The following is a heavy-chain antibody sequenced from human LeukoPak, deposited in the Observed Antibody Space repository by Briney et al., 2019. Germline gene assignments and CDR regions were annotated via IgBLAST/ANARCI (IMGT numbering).Heavy chain of an antibody. J-gene: IGHJ6*02. CDR1: GGSIGSSDYY. CDR3: ARDSVAAIGTGYYYYGMDV. Sequence: TSETLSLTCTVSGGSIGSSDYYWSWIRQPPGKGLEWIGYIFYSGTTHYNPSLRSRVTISVDTSKNQFSLKLSSVTAADTTVYYCARDSVAAIGTGYYYYGMDVWGQGTTVTVSS. D-gene: IGHD1-1*01. V-gene: IGHV4-30-4*01. CDR2: IFYSGTT.